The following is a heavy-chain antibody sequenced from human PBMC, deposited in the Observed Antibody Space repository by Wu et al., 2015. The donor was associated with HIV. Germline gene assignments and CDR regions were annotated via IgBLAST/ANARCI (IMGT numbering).Heavy chain of an antibody. CDR1: GYTFTSYG. CDR2: ISAYNGNT. J-gene: IGHJ4*02. CDR3: ARGIPRXYYDSSGYYSGADY. D-gene: IGHD3-22*01. Sequence: QVQLVQSGAEVKKPGASVKVSCKASGYTFTSYGISWVRQAPGQGLEWMGWISAYNGNTNYAQKLQGRVTMTTDTSTSTAYMELRSLRSDDTAVYYCARGIPRXYYDSSGYYSGADYWGQGTPGSPSPQ. V-gene: IGHV1-18*01.